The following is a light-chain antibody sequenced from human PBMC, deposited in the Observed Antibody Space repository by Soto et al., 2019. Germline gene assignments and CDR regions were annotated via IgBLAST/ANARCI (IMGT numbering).Light chain of an antibody. J-gene: IGKJ4*01. CDR2: ASS. CDR1: QNVATY. CDR3: QQYYLWGLS. V-gene: IGKV3D-15*01. Sequence: VMTQSPANMSVSPGERVTLSCRASQNVATYVAWYQQKRGQAPRLLIYASSNRATDIPATFSGSGSGTQFSLTISSLQSEDSAVYYCQQYYLWGLSVGGGTKVQI.